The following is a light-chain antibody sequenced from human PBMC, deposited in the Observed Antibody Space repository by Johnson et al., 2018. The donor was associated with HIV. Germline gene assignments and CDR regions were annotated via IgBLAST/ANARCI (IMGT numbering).Light chain of an antibody. Sequence: QSMLTQPPSVSAAPGQKVTISCSGSSSNIGNNYVSWYHQVPGTAPKLLIYENTNRPSEIPDRFSGSKSGTSATLGITGPQTGHEADYYGATWDRGLTIGGVFGTGAKVAVL. J-gene: IGLJ1*01. CDR2: ENT. CDR3: ATWDRGLTIGGV. V-gene: IGLV1-51*02. CDR1: SSNIGNNY.